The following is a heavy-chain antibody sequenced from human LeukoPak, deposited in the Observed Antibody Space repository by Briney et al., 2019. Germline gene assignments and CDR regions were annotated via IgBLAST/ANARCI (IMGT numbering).Heavy chain of an antibody. CDR3: ASGVKQDDFWSGSDLHYLDY. D-gene: IGHD3-3*01. CDR1: GFTFSSYA. Sequence: GRSLRLSCASSGFTFSSYATHWVRQAPGKGLEWVAVISYDGSNKYYADSVKGRFTISRDNSKNTLYLQMNSLRAEDTAVYYCASGVKQDDFWSGSDLHYLDYWGQGTLVTVSS. CDR2: ISYDGSNK. V-gene: IGHV3-30*04. J-gene: IGHJ4*02.